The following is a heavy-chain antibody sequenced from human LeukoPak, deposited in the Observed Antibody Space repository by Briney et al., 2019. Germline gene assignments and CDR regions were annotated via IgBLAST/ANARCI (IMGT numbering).Heavy chain of an antibody. J-gene: IGHJ4*02. Sequence: GGSLRLSCVASGFTFTDYAMSWVRQAPGKGLEWISYISSSGSTIYYADSVKGRFTISRDNAKNSLYPQMNSLRAEDTAVYYCASGACSSSSCYAGAYWGQGTLVTVSS. D-gene: IGHD2-2*01. CDR1: GFTFTDYA. CDR2: ISSSGSTI. CDR3: ASGACSSSSCYAGAY. V-gene: IGHV3-11*04.